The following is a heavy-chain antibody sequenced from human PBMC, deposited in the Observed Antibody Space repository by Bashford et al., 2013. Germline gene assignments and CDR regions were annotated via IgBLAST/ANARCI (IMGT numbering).Heavy chain of an antibody. D-gene: IGHD3-3*01. CDR1: GGSISSYY. Sequence: SSETLSLTCTVSGGSISSYYWSWIRQPPGKGLEWIGYIYYSGSTNYNPSLKSRVTISVDTSKNQFSLKLSSVTAADTAVYYCARGHPIFGVVTSRSDYYYYYYMDVWGKGTTVTVSS. V-gene: IGHV4-59*01. J-gene: IGHJ6*03. CDR3: ARGHPIFGVVTSRSDYYYYYYMDV. CDR2: IYYSGST.